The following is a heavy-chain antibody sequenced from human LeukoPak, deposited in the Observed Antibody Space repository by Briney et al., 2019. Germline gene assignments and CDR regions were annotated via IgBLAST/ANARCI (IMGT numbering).Heavy chain of an antibody. Sequence: GGSLRLSCAASGFTFSDYYMSWIRQAPGKGLEWVSYISSSGSTIYYADSVKGRFTISRDNAKNSLYLQMNSLRAEDTAVYYCARMFRGSYYYYYGMDVWGQGTTVTVSS. V-gene: IGHV3-11*04. CDR1: GFTFSDYY. CDR3: ARMFRGSYYYYYGMDV. J-gene: IGHJ6*02. CDR2: ISSSGSTI. D-gene: IGHD3-10*02.